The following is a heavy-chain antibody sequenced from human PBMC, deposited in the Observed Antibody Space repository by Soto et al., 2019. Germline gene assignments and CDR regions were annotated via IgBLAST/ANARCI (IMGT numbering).Heavy chain of an antibody. CDR3: AKDAVAGTLNFDY. J-gene: IGHJ4*02. CDR2: ISWNSGSI. D-gene: IGHD6-19*01. V-gene: IGHV3-9*01. Sequence: EVQLVESGGGLVQPGRSLRLSCAASEFTFDDYAMHWVRQAPGKGLEWVSGISWNSGSIGYADSVKSRFTIPRDNAKNPLYLQMNSLRAEDTALYYCAKDAVAGTLNFDYWGQGTLVAVSA. CDR1: EFTFDDYA.